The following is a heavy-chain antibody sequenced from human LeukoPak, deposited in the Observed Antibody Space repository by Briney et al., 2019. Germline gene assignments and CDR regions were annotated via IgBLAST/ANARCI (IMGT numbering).Heavy chain of an antibody. Sequence: SETLSLTCSVSGGSISSGDNYWNWFRQNPGEGLEWIGFISFSGRTNCNPSLRSRVTISSDTSRNQFSLKLSSVTAADTAAYYCARGGGVAGTPYSPYDYWGQGTLVTVSS. J-gene: IGHJ4*02. D-gene: IGHD6-19*01. CDR1: GGSISSGDNY. CDR2: ISFSGRT. V-gene: IGHV4-31*03. CDR3: ARGGGVAGTPYSPYDY.